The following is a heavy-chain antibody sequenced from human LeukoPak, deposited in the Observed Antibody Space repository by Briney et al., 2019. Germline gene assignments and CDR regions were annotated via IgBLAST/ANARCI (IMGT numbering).Heavy chain of an antibody. CDR2: INHSGST. D-gene: IGHD2-15*01. CDR1: GGSFSGYY. CDR3: ARGDCSGGSCYHNWFDP. J-gene: IGHJ5*02. V-gene: IGHV4-34*01. Sequence: SETLSLTCAVYGGSFSGYYWSWIRQPPGKGLEWIGEINHSGSTNYNPSLKSRVTISVDTSKNQFSLKPSSVTAADTAVYYCARGDCSGGSCYHNWFDPWGQGTLVTVSS.